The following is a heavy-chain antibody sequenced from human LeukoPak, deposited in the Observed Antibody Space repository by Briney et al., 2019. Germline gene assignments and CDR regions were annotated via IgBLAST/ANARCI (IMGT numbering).Heavy chain of an antibody. D-gene: IGHD3-9*01. CDR3: ARSEYFPWFDP. V-gene: IGHV4-61*02. CDR1: GGSISSGSYY. Sequence: SETLSLTCTVSGGSISSGSYYWSWIRQPAGKGLEWIGRIYTSGSTNYNPSLKSRVTISVDTSKNQFSLKLSSVTAADTAVYYCARSEYFPWFDPWGQGTLVTVSS. J-gene: IGHJ5*02. CDR2: IYTSGST.